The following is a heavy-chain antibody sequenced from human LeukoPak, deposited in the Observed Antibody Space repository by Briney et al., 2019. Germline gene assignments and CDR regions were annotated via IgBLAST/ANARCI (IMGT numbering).Heavy chain of an antibody. CDR1: GFAFRSYS. Sequence: GGSLRLSCAASGFAFRSYSMNWVRQAPGKGLEWISSITSTATYIYYADSVKGRFTISRDNTKNSLYLQMNSLRAEDTAVYFCARVARSKFHLYYWGQGTQVTVSS. D-gene: IGHD4-11*01. V-gene: IGHV3-21*01. CDR3: ARVARSKFHLYY. CDR2: ITSTATYI. J-gene: IGHJ4*02.